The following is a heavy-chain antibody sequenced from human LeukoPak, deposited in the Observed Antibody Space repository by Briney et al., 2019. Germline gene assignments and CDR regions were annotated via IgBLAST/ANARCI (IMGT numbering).Heavy chain of an antibody. CDR1: GFTVRSIQ. J-gene: IGHJ4*02. CDR2: IYNGDDT. Sequence: GGSLRLSCAVSGFTVRSIQVAWVRQAPGKGLEWVSVIYNGDDTYYADSVRGRFAISRDHSKNTLYLQMNSLRAEDTGLYHCVRASQWLAFDYWAQGTLVTLSS. D-gene: IGHD6-19*01. CDR3: VRASQWLAFDY. V-gene: IGHV3-66*01.